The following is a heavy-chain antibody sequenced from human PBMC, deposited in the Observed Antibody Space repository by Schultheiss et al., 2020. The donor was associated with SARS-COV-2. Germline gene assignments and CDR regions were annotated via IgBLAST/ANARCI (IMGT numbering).Heavy chain of an antibody. CDR2: MSYDGTDI. D-gene: IGHD6-13*01. CDR1: GFTFSSYA. CDR3: ARVGERSSSSYYYYGMDV. V-gene: IGHV3-30*09. J-gene: IGHJ6*02. Sequence: GGSLRLSCAASGFTFSSYAMHWVRQAPGKGLEWVAVMSYDGTDIYYADSVKGRFAISRDNSKSTLYLQMNSLRAEDTAVYYCARVGERSSSSYYYYGMDVWGQGTTVTVSS.